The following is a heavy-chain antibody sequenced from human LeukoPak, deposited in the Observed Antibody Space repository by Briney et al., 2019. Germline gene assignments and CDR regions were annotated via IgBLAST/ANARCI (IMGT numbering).Heavy chain of an antibody. Sequence: GESLRLSCAASGFTFSSYSMSWGRQAPGKGLEWVANIKQDGSEKYYVDSVKGRFTISRDNAKNSLYLQMNSLRAEDTAVYYCARARYIVRATGEFDPWGQGTLFTVSS. CDR1: GFTFSSYS. D-gene: IGHD1-26*01. CDR2: IKQDGSEK. V-gene: IGHV3-7*01. CDR3: ARARYIVRATGEFDP. J-gene: IGHJ5*02.